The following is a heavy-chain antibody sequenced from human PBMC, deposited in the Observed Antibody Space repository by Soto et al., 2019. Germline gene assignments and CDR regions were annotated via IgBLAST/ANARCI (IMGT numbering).Heavy chain of an antibody. CDR2: IIPIFGTA. J-gene: IGHJ4*02. CDR1: GGTFSSYA. CDR3: ARTDRSYYYDSSGYYYS. Sequence: SVKVSCKASGGTFSSYAISWVRQAPGQGLEWMGGIIPIFGTANYAQKFQGRVTITADESTSTAYMGLSSLRSEDTAVYYCARTDRSYYYDSSGYYYSWGQGTLVTVSS. D-gene: IGHD3-22*01. V-gene: IGHV1-69*13.